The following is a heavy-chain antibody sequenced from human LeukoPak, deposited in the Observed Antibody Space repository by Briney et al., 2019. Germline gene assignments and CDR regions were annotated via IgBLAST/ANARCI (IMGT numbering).Heavy chain of an antibody. CDR3: TRSNNWGSGD. Sequence: GGSLKLSCAASGFTFSGSAMHWVRQASGKGLEWVGRIRSKANSYATGYAASVKGRFTISRDDSKNTAYLQMNSLKTEDTALYYCTRSNNWGSGDWGQGILVTVSS. V-gene: IGHV3-73*01. CDR2: IRSKANSYAT. J-gene: IGHJ4*02. CDR1: GFTFSGSA. D-gene: IGHD7-27*01.